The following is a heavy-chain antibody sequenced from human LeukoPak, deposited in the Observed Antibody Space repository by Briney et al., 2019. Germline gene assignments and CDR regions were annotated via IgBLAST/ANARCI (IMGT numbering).Heavy chain of an antibody. CDR1: GFTFSSYG. CDR3: AKDHDYGDYVLDY. D-gene: IGHD4-17*01. J-gene: IGHJ4*02. Sequence: PGRPLRLSCAASGFTFSSYGMHWVRQAPGKGLEWMAVISYDGSNKYYADSVKGRFTISRDNSKNTLYLQMNSLRAEDTAVYYCAKDHDYGDYVLDYWGQGTLVTVSS. V-gene: IGHV3-30*18. CDR2: ISYDGSNK.